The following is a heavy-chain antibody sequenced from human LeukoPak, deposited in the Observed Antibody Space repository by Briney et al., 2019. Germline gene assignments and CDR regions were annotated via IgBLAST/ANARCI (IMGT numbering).Heavy chain of an antibody. Sequence: PGGSLRLSCVASGFTFSDYHMSWIRQAPGKGLEWVSYISSSSSYTNYADSVKGRFTISRDSAKNSLYLQMNSLRTEDTAVYYCARSTLYGILTEYYFDYWGQGTLVTVSS. CDR1: GFTFSDYH. D-gene: IGHD3-9*01. V-gene: IGHV3-11*03. CDR2: ISSSSSYT. J-gene: IGHJ4*02. CDR3: ARSTLYGILTEYYFDY.